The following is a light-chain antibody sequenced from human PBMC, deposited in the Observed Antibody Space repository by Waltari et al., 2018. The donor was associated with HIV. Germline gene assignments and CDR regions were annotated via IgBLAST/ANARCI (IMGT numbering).Light chain of an antibody. CDR3: QQNNNWPPIT. J-gene: IGKJ5*01. Sequence: EIVMTQSPATLSVSPGERATLSCRASQSVSTNLAWYQQKPGQPPRLLIFSASARAAGVPARFSGSGSGTEFILTISSLQSEDFAVYYCQQNNNWPPITFGQGTRLEIK. V-gene: IGKV3-15*01. CDR2: SAS. CDR1: QSVSTN.